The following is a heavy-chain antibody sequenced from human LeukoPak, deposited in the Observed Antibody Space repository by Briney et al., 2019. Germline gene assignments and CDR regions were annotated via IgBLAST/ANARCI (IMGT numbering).Heavy chain of an antibody. V-gene: IGHV3-43*02. CDR1: GFTFDDYA. CDR2: ICGDGGSI. D-gene: IGHD3-16*01. CDR3: AKDINYVWGSYADY. Sequence: GGCLRLSCAASGFTFDDYAMHWVRQTPGEGLEWVSLICGDGGSIYYAESVKGRFTISRDNSKNSLYLQMNSLRTEDTALYYCAKDINYVWGSYADYWGQGTLVTVSS. J-gene: IGHJ4*02.